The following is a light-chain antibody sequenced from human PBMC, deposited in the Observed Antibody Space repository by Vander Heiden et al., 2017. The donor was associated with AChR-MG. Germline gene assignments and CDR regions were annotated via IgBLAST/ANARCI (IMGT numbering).Light chain of an antibody. CDR2: KDS. CDR1: ALRKQY. Sequence: SYELPPPPSVSVSPGQTARITAREDALRKQYGHWYQQKPGQAPSLVTYKDSERPSGIPERFSGSSSGTTVTLTISGVQAEDEADYYCQSADSSGTYRVFGGGTKLTVL. V-gene: IGLV3-25*03. J-gene: IGLJ3*02. CDR3: QSADSSGTYRV.